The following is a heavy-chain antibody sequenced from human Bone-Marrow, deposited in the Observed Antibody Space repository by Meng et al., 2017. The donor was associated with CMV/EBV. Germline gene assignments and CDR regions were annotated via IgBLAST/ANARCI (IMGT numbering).Heavy chain of an antibody. J-gene: IGHJ4*02. CDR3: ARRSRHNSGWYIDY. Sequence: VYGGSFSDYYWTWIRQPPGKGLEWIREINHDGNTNYRSSLKSRITISVDTSKNQFSLKVNSVTAADTAKYYCARRSRHNSGWYIDYWSQGTLVTVSS. CDR2: INHDGNT. CDR1: GGSFSDYY. D-gene: IGHD6-19*01. V-gene: IGHV4-34*01.